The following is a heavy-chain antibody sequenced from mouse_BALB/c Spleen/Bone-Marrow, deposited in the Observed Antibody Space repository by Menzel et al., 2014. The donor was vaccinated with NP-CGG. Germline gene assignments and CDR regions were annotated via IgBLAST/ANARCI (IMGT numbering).Heavy chain of an antibody. CDR3: ARYRLGTYFDY. CDR1: GFNIKDTY. D-gene: IGHD2-14*01. Sequence: VQLQQSGAELVKPGASVKLSCTASGFNIKDTYMHWVKQRPEQGLEWIGRVDPANGNTKYDPKFQGKATITADTSSNTAYLQLSSLTPEDTAVYYCARYRLGTYFDYWGQGTTLTVPS. V-gene: IGHV14-3*02. J-gene: IGHJ2*01. CDR2: VDPANGNT.